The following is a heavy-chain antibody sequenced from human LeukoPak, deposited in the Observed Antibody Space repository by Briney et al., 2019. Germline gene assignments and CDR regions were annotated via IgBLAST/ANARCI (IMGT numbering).Heavy chain of an antibody. V-gene: IGHV3-48*01. Sequence: GGSLRLSCAASGFTFSSYSMNWVRQAPGKGLEWVSYISSSSSTIYYADSVKGRFTISRDNAKNSLYLQMNSLRAEDTAVYYCARDRQDIVLMVYAFNYYYYMDVWGKGTTVTISS. CDR1: GFTFSSYS. D-gene: IGHD2-8*01. CDR2: ISSSSSTI. CDR3: ARDRQDIVLMVYAFNYYYYMDV. J-gene: IGHJ6*03.